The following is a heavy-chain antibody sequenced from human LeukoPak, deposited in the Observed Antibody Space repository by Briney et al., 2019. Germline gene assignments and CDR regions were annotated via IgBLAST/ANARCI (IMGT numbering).Heavy chain of an antibody. CDR2: VYYSGST. CDR1: GGPISGSSYY. V-gene: IGHV4-39*01. D-gene: IGHD6-19*01. J-gene: IGHJ4*02. CDR3: ARHGQQWLRLPFDY. Sequence: SETLSLTCTVSGGPISGSSYYWGWIRQPPGKGLEWIGSVYYSGSTNYNPSLKSRVTISVDTSKNQVSLKLRSVTAADTAVYYCARHGQQWLRLPFDYWGQGTLVTVSS.